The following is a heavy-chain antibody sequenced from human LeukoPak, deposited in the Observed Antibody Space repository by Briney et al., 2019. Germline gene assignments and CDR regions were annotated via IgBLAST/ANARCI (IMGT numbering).Heavy chain of an antibody. J-gene: IGHJ6*02. CDR2: ISSSSSYI. D-gene: IGHD2-2*01. CDR3: ARDMGVVVVPAAMRSFYYGMDV. CDR1: GFTFSSYS. V-gene: IGHV3-21*01. Sequence: GGSPRLSCEVSGFTFSSYSMNWVRQAPGKGLEWVSSISSSSSYIYYADSVKGRFTISRDNAKNSLYLQMNSLRAEDTAVYYCARDMGVVVVPAAMRSFYYGMDVWGQGTTVTVSS.